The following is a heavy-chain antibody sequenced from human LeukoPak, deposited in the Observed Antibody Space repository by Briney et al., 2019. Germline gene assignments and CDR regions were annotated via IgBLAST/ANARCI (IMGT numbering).Heavy chain of an antibody. CDR2: IYHGGST. J-gene: IGHJ4*02. Sequence: SRTLSLTCAVSGGSISTSNCWSWVRQPPGKRLEWVGEIYHGGSTNYNPSLKSRVTISVDKSKNQFSLKLSSVTAADTAVYYCAGVLGVAGTTRLDYWGQGTLVTVSS. V-gene: IGHV4-4*02. D-gene: IGHD6-19*01. CDR3: AGVLGVAGTTRLDY. CDR1: GGSISTSNC.